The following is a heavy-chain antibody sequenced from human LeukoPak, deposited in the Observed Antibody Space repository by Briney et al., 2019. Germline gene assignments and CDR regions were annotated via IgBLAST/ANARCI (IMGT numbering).Heavy chain of an antibody. J-gene: IGHJ4*02. D-gene: IGHD6-19*01. CDR2: IGISGSPI. CDR3: ATLSSSSVAY. V-gene: IGHV3-11*01. CDR1: GLTFTNYY. Sequence: KPGGSLRLSCAASGLTFTNYYMSWIRQAPGKGLEWVSCIGISGSPIYYADSVKGRFTISRDNAKNSVYLQLSSLRAEDTAFYYCATLSSSSVAYWGQGTLVTVSP.